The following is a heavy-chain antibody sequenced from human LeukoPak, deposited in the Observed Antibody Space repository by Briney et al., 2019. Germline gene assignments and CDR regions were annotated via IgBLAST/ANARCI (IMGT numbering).Heavy chain of an antibody. CDR2: INPKSGVT. D-gene: IGHD1-7*01. J-gene: IGHJ5*02. Sequence: GASVKVSCKTSGYTFSDHYMHWVRQAPGQRLEWIGWINPKSGVTDYAQKFQGRVTMTRDTSINTAYMEVSRLRPDDTAVYYCARARENFRTSNPWFDPWGQGTLVTVSS. V-gene: IGHV1-2*02. CDR3: ARARENFRTSNPWFDP. CDR1: GYTFSDHY.